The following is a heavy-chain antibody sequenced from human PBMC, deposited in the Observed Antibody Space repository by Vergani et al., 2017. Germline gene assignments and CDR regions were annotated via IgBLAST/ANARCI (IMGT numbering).Heavy chain of an antibody. Sequence: QVQLQESGPGLVKPSETLSLTCTVSGGSISSYYWSWIRQPPGKGLEWIGYIYYSGSTYYNPSLKSRVTISVDTSKNQFSLKLSSVTAADTAVYYCASYRIQLWFYYWGQGTLVTVSS. J-gene: IGHJ4*02. CDR1: GGSISSYY. CDR3: ASYRIQLWFYY. V-gene: IGHV4-59*04. CDR2: IYYSGST. D-gene: IGHD5-18*01.